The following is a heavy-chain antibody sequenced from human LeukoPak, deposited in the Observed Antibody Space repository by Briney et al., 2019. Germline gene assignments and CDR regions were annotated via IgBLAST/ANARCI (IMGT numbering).Heavy chain of an antibody. V-gene: IGHV1-69*13. J-gene: IGHJ4*02. Sequence: GASVKVSCKASGYTFTSYGISWVRQAPGQGLEWMGGIIPIFGTANYAQKFQGRVTITADESTSTAYMELNSLRSEDTAVYYCARDGGDGYNDFDYWGQGTLVTVSS. CDR1: GYTFTSYG. D-gene: IGHD5-24*01. CDR3: ARDGGDGYNDFDY. CDR2: IIPIFGTA.